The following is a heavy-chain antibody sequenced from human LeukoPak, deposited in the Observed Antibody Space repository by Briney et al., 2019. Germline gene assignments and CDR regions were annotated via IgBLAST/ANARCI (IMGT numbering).Heavy chain of an antibody. D-gene: IGHD6-6*01. CDR3: ARGPYSSSSSAFDI. J-gene: IGHJ3*02. CDR1: GYTFTGYF. CDR2: FNPNSGGS. Sequence: GASVKVSCKASGYTFTGYFMHWVRQAPGQGLEWMGWFNPNSGGSNYAQNFQGRVTMTRDTSISTAYMELGRLRSDDTAVFYCARGPYSSSSSAFDIWGQGTMVTVSS. V-gene: IGHV1-2*02.